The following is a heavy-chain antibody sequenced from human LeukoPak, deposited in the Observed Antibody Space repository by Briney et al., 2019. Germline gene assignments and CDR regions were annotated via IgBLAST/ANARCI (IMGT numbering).Heavy chain of an antibody. D-gene: IGHD4-23*01. V-gene: IGHV3-33*01. Sequence: PGGSLRLSCAASGFTFSSYGMHWVRQAPGKGLEWVAVKWYDGSNKYYADSVKGRFTISRDNSKNTLYLQMNSLRAEDTAVYYCARDQDYGGNPDQDYWGQGTLVTVSS. CDR1: GFTFSSYG. J-gene: IGHJ4*02. CDR2: KWYDGSNK. CDR3: ARDQDYGGNPDQDY.